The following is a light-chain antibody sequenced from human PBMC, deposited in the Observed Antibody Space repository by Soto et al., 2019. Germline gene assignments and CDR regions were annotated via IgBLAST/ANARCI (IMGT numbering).Light chain of an antibody. CDR2: DAS. V-gene: IGKV3D-15*01. Sequence: EIVITHSPSTLSVSPLYRATLSCRASQNILNNLAWYQQRPGQAPRLLIYDASTRATVIPAKFSGSGSGTEFTLTISSLQSEDSAVYYCQQRSVWPITFGQGTRLEIK. J-gene: IGKJ5*01. CDR3: QQRSVWPIT. CDR1: QNILNN.